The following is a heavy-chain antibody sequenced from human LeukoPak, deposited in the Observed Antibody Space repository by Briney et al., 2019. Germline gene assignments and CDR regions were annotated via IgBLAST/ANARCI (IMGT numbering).Heavy chain of an antibody. CDR1: GFTFSDYW. Sequence: GGSLRLSCAASGFTFSDYWMTWVRQAPGKGLEWVANIKQDGSEKYFVDSVKGRFTISRDNARNSVYLQMSSLRGEDTALYYCASGYTASTFWGQGTLVTVSS. J-gene: IGHJ4*02. CDR3: ASGYTASTF. V-gene: IGHV3-7*01. CDR2: IKQDGSEK. D-gene: IGHD5-24*01.